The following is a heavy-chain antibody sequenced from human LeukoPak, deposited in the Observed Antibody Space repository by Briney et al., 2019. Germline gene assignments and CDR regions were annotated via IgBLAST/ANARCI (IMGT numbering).Heavy chain of an antibody. Sequence: GSVQVSCKASGCTFTGYYMHWVRQAPGQGVGWMGWINPNSGGTNYAQKFQGRVTMTRDTSISTAYMELSRLRSDDTAVYYCARDRGGYDWAFDYWGQGTLVTVSS. CDR2: INPNSGGT. CDR1: GCTFTGYY. V-gene: IGHV1-2*02. D-gene: IGHD5-12*01. J-gene: IGHJ4*02. CDR3: ARDRGGYDWAFDY.